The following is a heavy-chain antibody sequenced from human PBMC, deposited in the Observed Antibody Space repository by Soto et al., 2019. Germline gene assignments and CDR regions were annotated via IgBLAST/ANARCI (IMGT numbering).Heavy chain of an antibody. Sequence: ASVKVSCKASGGTFSSYAISWVRQAPGQGLEWMGGIIPIFGTANYAQKFQGRVTITADESTSTAYMELSSLRSEDTAVYYCARDKGVDIVATGHYGMDVWGQGTTVTVSS. V-gene: IGHV1-69*13. D-gene: IGHD5-12*01. J-gene: IGHJ6*02. CDR3: ARDKGVDIVATGHYGMDV. CDR2: IIPIFGTA. CDR1: GGTFSSYA.